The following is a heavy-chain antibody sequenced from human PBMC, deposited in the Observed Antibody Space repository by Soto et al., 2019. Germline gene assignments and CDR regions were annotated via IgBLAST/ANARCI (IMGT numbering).Heavy chain of an antibody. CDR3: ARVESSSWYGGGHWFDP. CDR2: IYYSGST. V-gene: IGHV4-59*01. CDR1: GGSISSYY. D-gene: IGHD6-13*01. J-gene: IGHJ5*02. Sequence: SETLSLTCTVSGGSISSYYWSWIRQPPGKGLEWIGYIYYSGSTNYNPSLKSRVTISVDTSKNQFSLKLSSVTAADTAVYYCARVESSSWYGGGHWFDPWGQGTLVTVSA.